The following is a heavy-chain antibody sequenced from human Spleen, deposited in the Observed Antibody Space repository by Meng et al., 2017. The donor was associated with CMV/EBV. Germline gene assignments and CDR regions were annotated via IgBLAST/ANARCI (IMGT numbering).Heavy chain of an antibody. D-gene: IGHD3-10*01. CDR2: IWPGDSDT. CDR3: ARHFISGSTTPWEI. V-gene: IGHV5-51*01. J-gene: IGHJ4*02. Sequence: GESLKISCEVSGSGFSTYWIAWVRQMPGKGLEWMGIIWPGDSDTRYSPSFQGQVTISVDRSISTAFLHWSSLKASDTAMYYCARHFISGSTTPWEIWGQGTLVTVSS. CDR1: GSGFSTYW.